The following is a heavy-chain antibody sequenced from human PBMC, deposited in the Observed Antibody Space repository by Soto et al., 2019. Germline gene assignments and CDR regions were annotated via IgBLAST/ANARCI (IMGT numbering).Heavy chain of an antibody. CDR1: GYTFNSYA. Sequence: QVQLVQSGAEVKKPGASVKVSCKASGYTFNSYAMNWVRQAPGQRLEWMGWINAGNGNTKYSQKFQGRVTITRDTTASTAYMELSSLRSEDTAVYYCASDPGYSYGYTWGQGTLVTVSS. V-gene: IGHV1-3*01. CDR3: ASDPGYSYGYT. CDR2: INAGNGNT. J-gene: IGHJ5*02. D-gene: IGHD5-18*01.